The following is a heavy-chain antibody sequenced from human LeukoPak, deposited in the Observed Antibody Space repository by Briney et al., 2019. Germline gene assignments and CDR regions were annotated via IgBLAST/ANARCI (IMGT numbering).Heavy chain of an antibody. D-gene: IGHD2-2*01. CDR3: ARRLTQYDCFDP. CDR2: TYYRSTWYN. V-gene: IGHV6-1*01. Sequence: SQTLSLTCALSGDSLSSHSVTWNWIRQSPSRGHEWLGRTYYRSTWYNDYAVSVRGRITVNPDTSKNQFSLHLNSVTPEDTAVYYCARRLTQYDCFDPWGQGILVTVSS. CDR1: GDSLSSHSVT. J-gene: IGHJ5*02.